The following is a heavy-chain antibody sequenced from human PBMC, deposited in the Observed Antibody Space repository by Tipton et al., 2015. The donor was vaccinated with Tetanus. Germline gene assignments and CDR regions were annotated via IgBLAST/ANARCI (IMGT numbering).Heavy chain of an antibody. CDR3: TRHVVEAVPRWFDP. CDR1: GTSLSGYY. CDR2: NNHNGNS. V-gene: IGHV4-34*01. D-gene: IGHD2-2*01. Sequence: TLSLTCAVHGTSLSGYYWSWIRQAPGKGLEWIGENNHNGNSYYNPSLKSRVTISLDTSTSQFSLRLTSVTAADTAVYYCTRHVVEAVPRWFDPWGQGTLVTVSS. J-gene: IGHJ5*02.